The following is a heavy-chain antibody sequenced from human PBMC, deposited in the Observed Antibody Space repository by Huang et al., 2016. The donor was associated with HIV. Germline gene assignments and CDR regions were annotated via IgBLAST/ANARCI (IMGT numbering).Heavy chain of an antibody. CDR1: GDSVSSASYY. V-gene: IGHV4-61*01. D-gene: IGHD3-10*01. CDR3: VSHGSGTADY. Sequence: QVQLQESGPGLVKPSETLSLSCTVSGDSVSSASYYWSWLRQPPGRGLEWIGYIYFSGCNNYNPSLKSRVTISIDTSKNQFSLRRSSVTAADTAVYYCVSHGSGTADYWGQGTLVTVSS. J-gene: IGHJ4*02. CDR2: IYFSGCN.